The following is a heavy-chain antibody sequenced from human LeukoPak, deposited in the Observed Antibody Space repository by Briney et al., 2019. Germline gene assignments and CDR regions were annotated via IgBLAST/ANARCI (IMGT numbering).Heavy chain of an antibody. J-gene: IGHJ4*02. CDR1: GYTFNNYG. Sequence: GASVKVSCKASGYTFNNYGISWVRQAPGQGLEWMGGIIPIFGTANYAQKFQGRVTITTDESTSTAYMELSSLRSEDTAVYYCASSGLRPVAATPYYFDYWGQGTLVTVSS. CDR2: IIPIFGTA. D-gene: IGHD2-15*01. V-gene: IGHV1-69*05. CDR3: ASSGLRPVAATPYYFDY.